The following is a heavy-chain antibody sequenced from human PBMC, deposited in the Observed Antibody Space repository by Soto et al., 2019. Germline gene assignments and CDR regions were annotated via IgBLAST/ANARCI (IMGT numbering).Heavy chain of an antibody. D-gene: IGHD1-20*01. CDR2: IERDDDDK. Sequence: VSGPTLVNPTETLTVTCTFSGFSLTSPGMCVSWIRQSPGKALQWLALIERDDDDKYYSTSLKTRLTISKDTRKNQVVLTMANMEPADTATYYCARSIRGPRRFNGMDVWGQGTTATVS. CDR1: GFSLTSPGMC. V-gene: IGHV2-70*13. J-gene: IGHJ6*02. CDR3: ARSIRGPRRFNGMDV.